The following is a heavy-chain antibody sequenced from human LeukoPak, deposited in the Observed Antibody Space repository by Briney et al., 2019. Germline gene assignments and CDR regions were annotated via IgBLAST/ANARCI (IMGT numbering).Heavy chain of an antibody. Sequence: GGSLRLSCAASGFTFSSYSMNWVRQAPGKGLEWVSSISSSSSYIYYADSVKGRFTISRDNAKNSLYLQMNSLRAEDTAVYYCARDQDDRFTIFGVVITRPYYFDYWGQGTLVTVSS. V-gene: IGHV3-21*01. J-gene: IGHJ4*02. CDR1: GFTFSSYS. D-gene: IGHD3-3*01. CDR3: ARDQDDRFTIFGVVITRPYYFDY. CDR2: ISSSSSYI.